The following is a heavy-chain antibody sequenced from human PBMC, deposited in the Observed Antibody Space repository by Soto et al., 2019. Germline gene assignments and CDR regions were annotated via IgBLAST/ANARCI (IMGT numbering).Heavy chain of an antibody. CDR3: ARPRYDGSGTPFDH. V-gene: IGHV3-74*01. CDR1: GLSFSSYW. J-gene: IGHJ4*02. CDR2: INGDGSTT. Sequence: HPGGSLRLSCAASGLSFSSYWMHWVRQAPGKGLVWVSRINGDGSTTTYADSVKGRFIISRDNAKNMLYLQMNSLTAEDTAVYYCARPRYDGSGTPFDHWGQGT. D-gene: IGHD3-22*01.